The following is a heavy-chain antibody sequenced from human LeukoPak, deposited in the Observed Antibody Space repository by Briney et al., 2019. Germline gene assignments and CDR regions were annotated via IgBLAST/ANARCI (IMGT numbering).Heavy chain of an antibody. CDR1: GGSISSSY. CDR2: TYYSGST. V-gene: IGHV4-59*01. J-gene: IGHJ3*02. Sequence: PSETLSLTCTVSGGSISSSYWSWIRQPPGKGLEWTGYTYYSGSTNYNPSLKSRVTISVDTSKSQFSLKLSSVTTADTAVYFCARKRYYYDSSGSRGAFDIWGQGTMVTVSS. D-gene: IGHD3-22*01. CDR3: ARKRYYYDSSGSRGAFDI.